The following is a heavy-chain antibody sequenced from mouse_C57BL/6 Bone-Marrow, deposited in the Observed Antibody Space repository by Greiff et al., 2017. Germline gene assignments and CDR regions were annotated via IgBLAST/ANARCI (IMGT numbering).Heavy chain of an antibody. CDR2: ISDGGSYT. J-gene: IGHJ1*03. V-gene: IGHV5-4*01. CDR3: ARDLPSTMITRYWYFDV. Sequence: EVQGVESGGGLVKPGGSLKLSCAASGFTFSSYAMSWVRQTPEKRLEWVATISDGGSYTYYPDNVKGRFTISRDNAKNNLYLQMSHLKSEDTAMYYCARDLPSTMITRYWYFDVWGTGTTVTVSS. CDR1: GFTFSSYA. D-gene: IGHD2-4*01.